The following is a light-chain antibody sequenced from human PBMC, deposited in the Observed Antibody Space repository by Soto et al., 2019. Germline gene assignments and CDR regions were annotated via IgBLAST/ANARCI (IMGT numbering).Light chain of an antibody. V-gene: IGKV3-20*01. J-gene: IGKJ4*01. CDR1: QSVTSSY. CDR2: GAS. Sequence: EIVLTQSPGTLSLSPGERATLSCRASQSVTSSYLAWYQQKPGQAPRLLIYGASSRATGIADRFSGSGSGTDFTLIINRLEPEDFAVYYCQQYGCSPLTFGGGTKVEIK. CDR3: QQYGCSPLT.